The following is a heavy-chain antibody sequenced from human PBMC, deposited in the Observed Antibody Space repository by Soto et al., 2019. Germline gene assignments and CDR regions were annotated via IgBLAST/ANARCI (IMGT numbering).Heavy chain of an antibody. V-gene: IGHV4-39*01. J-gene: IGHJ6*02. CDR3: ARYEYDMLTGYPLGYGMDV. Sequence: QLQLRESGPGLVKPSETLSLTCTVSGVSISSSSHYWGWIRQPPGKGLEWIGSIYYSGSTYYNPSLKSRVTISVDTSENQFSLKLSSVTAADTAVYYCARYEYDMLTGYPLGYGMDVWGQGTTVTVSS. CDR2: IYYSGST. CDR1: GVSISSSSHY. D-gene: IGHD3-9*01.